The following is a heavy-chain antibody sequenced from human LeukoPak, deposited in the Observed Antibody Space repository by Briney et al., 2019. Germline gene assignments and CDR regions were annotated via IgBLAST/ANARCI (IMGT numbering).Heavy chain of an antibody. Sequence: SETLCLTCIVSGGSISGYYWVWIRQPPGKELERIGYIYYSGITNYNPSLKSRVTISVDTSKNQFSLKLTSATAADTAIYYCARWKYVDYERTFDYWGQGILVTVSS. D-gene: IGHD4-17*01. CDR1: GGSISGYY. J-gene: IGHJ4*02. CDR2: IYYSGIT. CDR3: ARWKYVDYERTFDY. V-gene: IGHV4-59*01.